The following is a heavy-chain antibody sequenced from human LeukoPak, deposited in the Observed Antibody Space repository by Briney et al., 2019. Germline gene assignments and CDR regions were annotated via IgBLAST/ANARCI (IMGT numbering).Heavy chain of an antibody. J-gene: IGHJ6*02. D-gene: IGHD3/OR15-3a*01. CDR2: IIPIFGTA. Sequence: SVKVSCKASGGTFSSYAISWVRQAPGQGLEWMGGIIPIFGTANYAQKFQGRVTITADESTSTAYMELSSLRSEDTAVYYCARDGMSMDFYYYYGMDIWGQGTTVTVSS. V-gene: IGHV1-69*13. CDR3: ARDGMSMDFYYYYGMDI. CDR1: GGTFSSYA.